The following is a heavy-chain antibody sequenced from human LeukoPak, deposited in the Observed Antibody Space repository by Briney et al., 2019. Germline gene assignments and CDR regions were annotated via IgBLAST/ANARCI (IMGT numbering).Heavy chain of an antibody. V-gene: IGHV3-48*04. D-gene: IGHD1-26*01. CDR2: ISSSSSTI. CDR1: GFTFSSYS. J-gene: IGHJ4*02. Sequence: GGSLRLSCAASGFTFSSYSMNWVRQAPGKGLEWVSYISSSSSTIYYADSVKGRFTISRDDAKRTVDLQMDNLRAEDTAIYYCAYRNNFEYWGQGALVTVSS. CDR3: AYRNNFEY.